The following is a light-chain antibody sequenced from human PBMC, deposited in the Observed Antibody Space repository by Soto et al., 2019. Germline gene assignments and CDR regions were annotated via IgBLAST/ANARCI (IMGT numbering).Light chain of an antibody. J-gene: IGKJ5*01. Sequence: EIVSTQSPGTLSLSPGERAALSCRASQTVNSGSLAWYKQTAGQTPRLLIYGASNRAPGIPDRFSGSGSGTDFTLTIRRLEPEDFAVVYCQQYGSSITFCQGTRLEIK. CDR2: GAS. CDR1: QTVNSGS. V-gene: IGKV3-20*01. CDR3: QQYGSSIT.